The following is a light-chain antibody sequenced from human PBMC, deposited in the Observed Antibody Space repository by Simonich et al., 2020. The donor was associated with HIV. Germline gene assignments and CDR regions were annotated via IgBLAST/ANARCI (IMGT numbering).Light chain of an antibody. CDR2: AAS. CDR3: QQYYSDPPT. V-gene: IGKV1-39*01. J-gene: IGKJ3*01. CDR1: QSITNY. Sequence: DIQMTQSPSSLSASVGDRVTITCRASQSITNYLNWFQQKPGKAPRLLIYAASSLQSGVPSRFSGSGSGTDFTLTISRLQSEDFATYYCQQYYSDPPTFGPGTKVDIK.